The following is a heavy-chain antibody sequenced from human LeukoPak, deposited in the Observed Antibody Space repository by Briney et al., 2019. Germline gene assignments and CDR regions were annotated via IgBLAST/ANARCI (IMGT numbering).Heavy chain of an antibody. CDR1: GFTFSSYA. D-gene: IGHD1/OR15-1a*01. Sequence: GGSLRLSCAASGFTFSSYAMHWVRQAPGKGLEWVSLISLSDSIFYADSVKGRFTISRDNSKSTVHLQMDGLRVDDTAVYYCAKVATPNTLDALDIWGQGTMVTVSP. CDR3: AKVATPNTLDALDI. CDR2: ISLSDSI. V-gene: IGHV3-23*01. J-gene: IGHJ3*02.